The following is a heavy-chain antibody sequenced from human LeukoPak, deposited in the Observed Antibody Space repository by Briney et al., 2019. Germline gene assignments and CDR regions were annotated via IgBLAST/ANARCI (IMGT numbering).Heavy chain of an antibody. J-gene: IGHJ3*02. V-gene: IGHV4-39*07. CDR3: ARGGTMIAALMI. Sequence: SETLSLTCTVSRGSIDSTNHYWAWIRQPPGKGLEWIGTIFYSGTSYSNPSLKSRVTISVDTSKNQFSLKLSSVTAADTAVYYCARGGTMIAALMIWGQGTMVTVSS. CDR1: RGSIDSTNHY. D-gene: IGHD3-22*01. CDR2: IFYSGTS.